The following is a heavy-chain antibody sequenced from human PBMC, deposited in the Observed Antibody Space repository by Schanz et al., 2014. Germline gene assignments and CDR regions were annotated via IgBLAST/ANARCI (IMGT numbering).Heavy chain of an antibody. CDR1: SGSFSGYY. CDR3: ARGPDSTSADVTRGRRRYYFDY. J-gene: IGHJ4*02. V-gene: IGHV4-34*01. CDR2: INHSGST. D-gene: IGHD6-13*01. Sequence: QVQLQQWGAGLLKPSETLSLSCAVYSGSFSGYYWSWIRQPPGKGLEWIGEINHSGSTNYNPSLKIRVTISVAPSKNQFSLKLSSGTAADTAVYYCARGPDSTSADVTRGRRRYYFDYWGQGTLVTVSS.